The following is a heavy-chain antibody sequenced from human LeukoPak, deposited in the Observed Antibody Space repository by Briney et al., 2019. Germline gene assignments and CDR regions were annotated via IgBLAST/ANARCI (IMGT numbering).Heavy chain of an antibody. J-gene: IGHJ6*03. CDR1: GGTFSSYA. D-gene: IGHD6-6*01. CDR3: ARGGLVHYYYYYMDV. CDR2: IIPIFGTA. V-gene: IGHV1-69*05. Sequence: GSSVKVSCRASGGTFSSYAISWVRQAPGQGLEWMGGIIPIFGTANYAQKFQGRVTITTDESTSTAYMELSSLRSEDTAVYYCARGGLVHYYYYYMDVWGKGTTVTVSS.